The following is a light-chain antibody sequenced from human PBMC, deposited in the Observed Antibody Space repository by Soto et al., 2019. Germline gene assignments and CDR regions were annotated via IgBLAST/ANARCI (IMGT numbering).Light chain of an antibody. CDR2: DVA. V-gene: IGLV2-14*03. J-gene: IGLJ1*01. CDR3: MSFTSSNTYV. Sequence: QSALTQPASVSGSPGQSITISSTGTSSDVGAYNFVSWYQHHPDKAPRVVIYDVANRPSGVSYRFSASKSGNTASLTISGLQAEDEADYYCMSFTSSNTYVFGTGTKVTVL. CDR1: SSDVGAYNF.